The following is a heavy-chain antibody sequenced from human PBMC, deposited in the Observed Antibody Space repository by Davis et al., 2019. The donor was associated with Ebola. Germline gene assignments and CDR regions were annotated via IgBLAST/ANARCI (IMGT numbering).Heavy chain of an antibody. CDR3: ARDLTEYDFWSGAQRHWFDP. J-gene: IGHJ5*02. CDR2: ISSSSSYI. CDR1: GFTFSNYG. D-gene: IGHD3-3*01. Sequence: PGGSLRLSCAASGFTFSNYGMHWVRQAPGKGLEWVSSISSSSSYIYYADSVEGRFTISRDNAKNSLYLQMNSLRAGDTAVYFCARDLTEYDFWSGAQRHWFDPWGQGTLVTVSS. V-gene: IGHV3-21*01.